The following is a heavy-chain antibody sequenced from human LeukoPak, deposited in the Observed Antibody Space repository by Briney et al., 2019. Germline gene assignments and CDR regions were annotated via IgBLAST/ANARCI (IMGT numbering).Heavy chain of an antibody. CDR2: IWYDGSNK. J-gene: IGHJ4*02. CDR1: GFTFSSHG. D-gene: IGHD6-19*01. CDR3: ARDGTGSNSGWYIH. Sequence: PGESLRLSCAASGFTFSSHGMHWVRQAPGKGLEWVAVIWYDGSNKYYADSVKGRFTISRDNSKNTLYLQMNSLRAEDTAVYYCARDGTGSNSGWYIHWGQGALVTVSS. V-gene: IGHV3-33*01.